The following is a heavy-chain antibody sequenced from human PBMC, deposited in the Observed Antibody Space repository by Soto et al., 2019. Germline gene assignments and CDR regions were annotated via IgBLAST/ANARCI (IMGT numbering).Heavy chain of an antibody. CDR3: ARVRGLRRLSIQLYCFDY. CDR1: SGSISSGGYY. Sequence: SQTLCLPCTVASGSISSGGYYCIWIRQHPGKGLEWIGYIYYSGSTYYNPSLKSRVTISVDTSKNQFSLKLSSVTAADTAVYYCARVRGLRRLSIQLYCFDYWGQGTLVTVSS. J-gene: IGHJ4*02. V-gene: IGHV4-31*03. D-gene: IGHD5-18*01. CDR2: IYYSGST.